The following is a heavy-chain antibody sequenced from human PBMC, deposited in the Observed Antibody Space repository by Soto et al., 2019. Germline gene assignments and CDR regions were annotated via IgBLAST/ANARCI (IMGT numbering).Heavy chain of an antibody. V-gene: IGHV1-69*02. CDR1: GGTFNTHT. CDR3: ATNYGSGSTHFDS. J-gene: IGHJ4*02. D-gene: IGHD3-10*01. CDR2: IIPMLGMS. Sequence: QVQLVQSGAEVKKPGSSVKVSCTASGGTFNTHTFSWLRQAPGHGPEWMGRIIPMLGMSNFVLKFQGRVTINADKSTSTVYMVLTSLKSEDTGVYYCATNYGSGSTHFDSWGQGTLVLVSS.